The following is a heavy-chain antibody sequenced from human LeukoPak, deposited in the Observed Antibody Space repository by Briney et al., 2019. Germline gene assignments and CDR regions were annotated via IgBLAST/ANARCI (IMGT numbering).Heavy chain of an antibody. V-gene: IGHV4-34*01. CDR2: INHSGST. CDR3: ARGLGLPTVDY. Sequence: SETLSLTCAVYGGPFSGYYWSWIRQPPGKGLEWIGEINHSGSTNYNPSLKSRVTISVDTSKNQFSLKLCSVTAADTAVYYCARGLGLPTVDYWGKGTLVTVSS. J-gene: IGHJ4*02. D-gene: IGHD3-16*01. CDR1: GGPFSGYY.